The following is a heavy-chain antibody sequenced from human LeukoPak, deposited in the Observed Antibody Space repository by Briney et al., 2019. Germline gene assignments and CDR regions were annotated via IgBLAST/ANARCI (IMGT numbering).Heavy chain of an antibody. CDR3: ARDRVRGVIIDYNWFDP. J-gene: IGHJ5*02. Sequence: GASVKVSCKASGYTFTGYYMHWVRQAPGQGLEWMGWINPNSGGTNYAQKFQGRVTMTRDTSISTAYMEPSRLRSDDTAVYYCARDRVRGVIIDYNWFDPWGQGTLVTVSS. CDR1: GYTFTGYY. CDR2: INPNSGGT. V-gene: IGHV1-2*02. D-gene: IGHD3-10*01.